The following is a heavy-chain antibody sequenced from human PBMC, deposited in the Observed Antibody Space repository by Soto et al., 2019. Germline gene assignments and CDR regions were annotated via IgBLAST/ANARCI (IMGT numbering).Heavy chain of an antibody. CDR1: GNTFPNYA. CDR3: ARDDSGYSSNWYLDHFNY. CDR2: INGGNGNT. V-gene: IGHV1-3*01. D-gene: IGHD6-13*01. Sequence: VQLVQSGAELKKPGASVKVSCKTSGNTFPNYALHWVRQAPGQRPEWMGWINGGNGNTKYSEHFQGRVTFTGDTSAGTTYMELSSLKSEDTAIFYRARDDSGYSSNWYLDHFNYWGQGTLVTVSS. J-gene: IGHJ4*02.